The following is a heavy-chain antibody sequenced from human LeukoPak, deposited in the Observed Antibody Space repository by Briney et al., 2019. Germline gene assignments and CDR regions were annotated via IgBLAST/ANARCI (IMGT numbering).Heavy chain of an antibody. V-gene: IGHV1-2*02. CDR3: ASESIAVAGPDY. J-gene: IGHJ4*02. D-gene: IGHD6-19*01. CDR1: GYTFTGYY. CDR2: INPSSGGT. Sequence: ASVKVSCKASGYTFTGYYMHWVRQAPGQGLEWMGWINPSSGGTNYAQKFQGRVTMTRDTSISTAYMELSRLRSDDTAVYYCASESIAVAGPDYWGQGTLVTVSS.